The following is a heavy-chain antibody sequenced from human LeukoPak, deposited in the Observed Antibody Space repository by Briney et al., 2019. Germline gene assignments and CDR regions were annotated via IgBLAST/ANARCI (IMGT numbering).Heavy chain of an antibody. CDR1: GHSVSSYY. J-gene: IGHJ4*02. CDR2: VYHGGST. Sequence: PSETLSLTCSVSGHSVSSYYWIWIRQPPGKGLEWIGYVYHGGSTNYNPSLNSRVTISLDTSKNQFSLKLTSVTAADTAVYYCARARLAMSDVFDSWGQGTLVTVSS. CDR3: ARARLAMSDVFDS. D-gene: IGHD2-21*01. V-gene: IGHV4-59*02.